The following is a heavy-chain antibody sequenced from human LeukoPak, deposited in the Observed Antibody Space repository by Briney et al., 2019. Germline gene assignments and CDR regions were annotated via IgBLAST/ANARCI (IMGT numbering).Heavy chain of an antibody. CDR3: ESYYGSKRAFDI. CDR2: INPNSGGT. J-gene: IGHJ3*02. V-gene: IGHV1-2*02. CDR1: GYTFTGYY. D-gene: IGHD3-10*01. Sequence: ASVKVSCKASGYTFTGYYMHWVRQAPGKGLEWMGWINPNSGGTNYAQKFQGRVTMTRDTSISTAYMELSRLRSDDTAVYYCESYYGSKRAFDIWGQGTMVTVSS.